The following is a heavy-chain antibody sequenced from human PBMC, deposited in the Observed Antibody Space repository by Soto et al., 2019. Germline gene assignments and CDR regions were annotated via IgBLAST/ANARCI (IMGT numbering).Heavy chain of an antibody. V-gene: IGHV4-31*02. CDR1: GGSISSAGYF. D-gene: IGHD2-8*02. CDR3: VRLHCTGSSCSQGGAFDI. J-gene: IGHJ3*02. Sequence: SATLSLTCTVPGGSISSAGYFWTWIRQHPGKGLEWIGYISYTGNAYYDPSLNSRVTISMDTSNNHFSLRLSSVIAADTAVYYCVRLHCTGSSCSQGGAFDIWGQGTVVTVSS. CDR2: ISYTGNA.